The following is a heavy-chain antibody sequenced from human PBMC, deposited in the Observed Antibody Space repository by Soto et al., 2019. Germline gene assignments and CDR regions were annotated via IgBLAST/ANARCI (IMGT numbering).Heavy chain of an antibody. J-gene: IGHJ5*02. V-gene: IGHV1-69*01. CDR2: IIPIFGPA. CDR3: AKDVSTGNWSAP. Sequence: QVQLVQSGAEVKKPGSSVKVSCKASGGAFGSYGITWVRQAPGQGLEWMGGIIPIFGPANNAQKFQGRVTIRADELTGTAYMGLRSPRYGDTAVYYCAKDVSTGNWSAPWGQGPLVSFSS. CDR1: GGAFGSYG.